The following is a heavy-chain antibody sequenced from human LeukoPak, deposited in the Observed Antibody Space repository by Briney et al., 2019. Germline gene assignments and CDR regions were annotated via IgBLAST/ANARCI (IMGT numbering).Heavy chain of an antibody. Sequence: PGGSLRLSCAASGFTFDDYAMHWVRQAPGKGLEWVSGISWNSGSIGYADSVKGRFTISRDNAKNSLYLQMNSLRAEDTAVYYCARGVVGDYYYYVDVWGKGTTVTVSS. J-gene: IGHJ6*03. D-gene: IGHD3-10*01. CDR2: ISWNSGSI. CDR3: ARGVVGDYYYYVDV. CDR1: GFTFDDYA. V-gene: IGHV3-9*01.